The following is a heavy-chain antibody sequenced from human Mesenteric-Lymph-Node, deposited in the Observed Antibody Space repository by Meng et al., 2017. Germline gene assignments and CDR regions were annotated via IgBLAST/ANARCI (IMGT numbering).Heavy chain of an antibody. CDR3: VRDNYDSSGYYYGYWYFDL. Sequence: GESLKISCAASGFTFSSYIMNWVRQAPGKGLEWVAVISYDGSNEYFADSMKGRFTISRDNSKNTLYLQMNSLRAEDTAVYYCVRDNYDSSGYYYGYWYFDLWGRGTLVTVSS. CDR1: GFTFSSYI. CDR2: ISYDGSNE. J-gene: IGHJ2*01. D-gene: IGHD3-22*01. V-gene: IGHV3-30*01.